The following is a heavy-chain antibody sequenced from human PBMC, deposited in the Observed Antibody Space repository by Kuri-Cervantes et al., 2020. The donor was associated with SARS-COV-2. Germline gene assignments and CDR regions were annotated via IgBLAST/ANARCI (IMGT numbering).Heavy chain of an antibody. Sequence: ASVKVSCKAFGYSFSDHYMYWVRQAPGQGLEWMGWINPNSGGTNYAQKFQGRVTMTRDTSISTAYMELNRLRSDDTAVYYCARFPPHSTDDPWGQGTLVTVSS. CDR2: INPNSGGT. J-gene: IGHJ5*02. CDR3: ARFPPHSTDDP. CDR1: GYSFSDHY. V-gene: IGHV1-2*02. D-gene: IGHD2/OR15-2a*01.